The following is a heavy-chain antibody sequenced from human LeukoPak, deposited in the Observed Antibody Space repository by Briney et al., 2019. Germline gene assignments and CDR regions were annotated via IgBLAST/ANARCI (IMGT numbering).Heavy chain of an antibody. V-gene: IGHV1-18*01. CDR3: ARGIRSPLFDY. Sequence: ASVKVSCKASGYTLTHYGITWVRQAPGQGLAWVGWINTYNGDTKCAQKLQGRVTMTTDTSTSTAFMELRSLRSDDSAVYYCARGIRSPLFDYWGLGTLVTVSP. J-gene: IGHJ4*02. D-gene: IGHD3-16*01. CDR2: INTYNGDT. CDR1: GYTLTHYG.